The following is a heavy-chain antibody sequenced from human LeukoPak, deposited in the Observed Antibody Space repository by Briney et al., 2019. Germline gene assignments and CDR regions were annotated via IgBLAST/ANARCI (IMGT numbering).Heavy chain of an antibody. D-gene: IGHD4/OR15-4a*01. CDR2: IYSDNT. Sequence: PGGSLRLSCAASEFTFSTYDMSWVRHAPGEGLEWVSFIYSDNTHYLYSVKGRFTISRHKSKNTLYLQMNSLRAEDTAVYYCARRAGAYSPPYDYSGPKTLVTVSS. CDR3: ARRAGAYSPPYDY. CDR1: EFTFSTYD. V-gene: IGHV3-53*01. J-gene: IGHJ4*02.